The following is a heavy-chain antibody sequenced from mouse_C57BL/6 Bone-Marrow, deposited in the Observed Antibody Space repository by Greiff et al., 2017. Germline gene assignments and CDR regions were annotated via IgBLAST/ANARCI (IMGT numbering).Heavy chain of an antibody. CDR1: GYTFTSYW. Sequence: VQLQQSGAELVRPGASVKMSCKASGYTFTSYWITWVKQRPGQGLEWIGDIYPGSGSTNYNEKFKSKATLTVDTSSSTAYMQLSSLTSEDSAVYYCARRWDYFDYRGQGTTLTVFS. J-gene: IGHJ2*01. V-gene: IGHV1-55*01. D-gene: IGHD1-1*02. CDR3: ARRWDYFDY. CDR2: IYPGSGST.